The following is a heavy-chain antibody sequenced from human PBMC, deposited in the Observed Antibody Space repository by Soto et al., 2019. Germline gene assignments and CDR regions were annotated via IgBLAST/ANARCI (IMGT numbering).Heavy chain of an antibody. CDR1: GGSISSGGYY. V-gene: IGHV4-31*03. D-gene: IGHD1-20*01. Sequence: QVQLQESGPGLVKPSQTLSLTCTVSGGSISSGGYYWSWIRQHPGKGLEWIGYIYYSGSTYYNPSLKSRVTISVDTSKNQFSLKLSSVTAADTAVYYCARDRYNWNAPFYYYYGMDVWGQGTTVTVSS. CDR3: ARDRYNWNAPFYYYYGMDV. J-gene: IGHJ6*02. CDR2: IYYSGST.